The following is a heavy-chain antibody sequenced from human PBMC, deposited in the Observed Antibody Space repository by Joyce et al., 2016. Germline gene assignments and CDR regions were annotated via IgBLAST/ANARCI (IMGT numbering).Heavy chain of an antibody. CDR1: GFPFSSFW. J-gene: IGHJ6*02. CDR3: ARDRGWFGMDI. Sequence: EVQLVESGGGLVQPGGSLRLSCAAFGFPFSSFWRMWVRQAPGKGLEGVGNINQDGTEIYYVDSVKGRFTASRDNAKNSLYLQMNNLRAEDRAVYYCARDRGWFGMDIWGQGATVTVSS. D-gene: IGHD2-15*01. CDR2: INQDGTEI. V-gene: IGHV3-7*01.